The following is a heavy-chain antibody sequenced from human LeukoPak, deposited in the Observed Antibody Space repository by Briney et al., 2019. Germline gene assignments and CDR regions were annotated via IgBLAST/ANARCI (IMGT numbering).Heavy chain of an antibody. J-gene: IGHJ4*02. CDR3: AKPLEMATISPFDY. Sequence: GGSLRLSCAASGFTFSSYAMSWVRQAPGKGLEWVSAISGGGGSTYYADSVKGRFTISRDNSKNTLYLQMNSLRAEDTAVYYCAKPLEMATISPFDYWGQGTLVTVSS. V-gene: IGHV3-23*01. CDR2: ISGGGGST. D-gene: IGHD5-24*01. CDR1: GFTFSSYA.